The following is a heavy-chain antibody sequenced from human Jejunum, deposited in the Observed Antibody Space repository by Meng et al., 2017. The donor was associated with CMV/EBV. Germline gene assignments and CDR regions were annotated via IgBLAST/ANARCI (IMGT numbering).Heavy chain of an antibody. CDR2: ISTTGLSV. CDR1: GFTFSNYA. CDR3: ARKGWDYREAFDL. Sequence: GFTFSNYAMSWVRQAPGKGLEWISYISTTGLSVYYADSVKGRFTISRDNGKNSVYLQMTSLRAEDTALYYCARKGWDYREAFDLWGQGTVVTVSS. V-gene: IGHV3-48*03. J-gene: IGHJ3*01. D-gene: IGHD1-26*01.